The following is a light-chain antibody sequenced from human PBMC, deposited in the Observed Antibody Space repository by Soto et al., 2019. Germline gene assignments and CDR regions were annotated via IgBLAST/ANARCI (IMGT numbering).Light chain of an antibody. CDR3: QQYNSYWRT. CDR2: AAS. J-gene: IGKJ1*01. Sequence: DIQMTQSPSSLSASVGGRVTITCRASQSISSYLNWYQQKPGKAPKLLIYAASSLQSGVPSRFSGSGSGTEFTLTISSLQPDDFATYYCQQYNSYWRTFGQGTKVDIK. V-gene: IGKV1-39*01. CDR1: QSISSY.